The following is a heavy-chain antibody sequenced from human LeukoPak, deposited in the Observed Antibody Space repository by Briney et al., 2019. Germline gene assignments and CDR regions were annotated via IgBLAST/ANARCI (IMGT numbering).Heavy chain of an antibody. J-gene: IGHJ3*01. Sequence: PSEILSLTCTVSGGSISAYDWSWIRQPPGKGLEWIGCVYYSGNTNYNPSLKSRVSISLDTSKNQFSLKLNSVTAADTAVYYCASHTYYHHYGGDNPTAVGAFDFWGQGARVTVSS. V-gene: IGHV4-59*08. CDR3: ASHTYYHHYGGDNPTAVGAFDF. D-gene: IGHD2-21*01. CDR1: GGSISAYD. CDR2: VYYSGNT.